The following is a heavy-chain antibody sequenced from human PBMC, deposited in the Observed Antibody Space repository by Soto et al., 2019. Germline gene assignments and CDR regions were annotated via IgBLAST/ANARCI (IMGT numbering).Heavy chain of an antibody. D-gene: IGHD2-21*02. CDR2: ISYDGSNK. V-gene: IGHV3-30-3*01. Sequence: PGGSLRLSCAASGFTFSSYAMHWVRQAPGKGLEWVAVISYDGSNKYYADSVKGRFTISRDNSKNTLYLQMNSLRAEDTAVYCCARSPVVTAIGNFDYWGQGTLVTVSS. CDR3: ARSPVVTAIGNFDY. J-gene: IGHJ4*02. CDR1: GFTFSSYA.